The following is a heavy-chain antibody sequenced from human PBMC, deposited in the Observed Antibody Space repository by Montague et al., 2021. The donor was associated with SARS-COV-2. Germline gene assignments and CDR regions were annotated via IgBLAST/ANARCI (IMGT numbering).Heavy chain of an antibody. Sequence: SETLSLTCTVSGASISSYYWSWIRQPPGKGLEWIGYIYYSGSTNYNPSLKSRVTISVDTSKNQFSLKRSSVTAADTAVYYYARRSLGYCSGGSCYSGYDYWGQGTLVTVSS. CDR3: ARRSLGYCSGGSCYSGYDY. J-gene: IGHJ4*02. V-gene: IGHV4-59*01. D-gene: IGHD2-15*01. CDR1: GASISSYY. CDR2: IYYSGST.